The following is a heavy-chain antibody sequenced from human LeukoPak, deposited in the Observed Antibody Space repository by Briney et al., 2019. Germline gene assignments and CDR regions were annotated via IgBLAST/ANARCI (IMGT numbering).Heavy chain of an antibody. CDR1: GGSISSFY. Sequence: SSETLSLTCTVSGGSISSFYWSWIRQPPGKGLEWIGYIYYSGSTYYNPSLKSRVTISVDTSKNQFSLKLSSVTAADTAVYYCARDRIAAAVQNWFDPWGQGTLVTVSS. V-gene: IGHV4-59*12. D-gene: IGHD6-13*01. CDR2: IYYSGST. CDR3: ARDRIAAAVQNWFDP. J-gene: IGHJ5*02.